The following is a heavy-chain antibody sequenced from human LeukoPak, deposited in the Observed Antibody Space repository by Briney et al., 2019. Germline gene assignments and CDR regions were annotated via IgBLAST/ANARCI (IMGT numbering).Heavy chain of an antibody. CDR3: ARGRDLLSY. D-gene: IGHD1-26*01. V-gene: IGHV3-33*01. CDR1: GFSFSNYG. Sequence: PGGSLRLSCAASGFSFSNYGMHWVRQAPAKGLEWVAVIWYDGSNKYYADSVKGRFTISRDNSKNTLYLQMNSLRVEDTAVYYCARGRDLLSYWGQGTLVTVSS. J-gene: IGHJ4*02. CDR2: IWYDGSNK.